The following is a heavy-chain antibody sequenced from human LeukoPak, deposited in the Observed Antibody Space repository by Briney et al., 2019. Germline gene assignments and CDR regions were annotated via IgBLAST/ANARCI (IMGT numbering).Heavy chain of an antibody. CDR2: IYYSGST. CDR3: ARALSGTYGLFQH. J-gene: IGHJ1*01. D-gene: IGHD1-26*01. Sequence: PSETLSLTCTVSGGSISNYYWSWIRQPPGKGLEWIGYIYYSGSTYYNPSLRSRATISVDTSKNQFSLNLNSVTAADTAVYYCARALSGTYGLFQHWGQGTLVTVSS. CDR1: GGSISNYY. V-gene: IGHV4-59*01.